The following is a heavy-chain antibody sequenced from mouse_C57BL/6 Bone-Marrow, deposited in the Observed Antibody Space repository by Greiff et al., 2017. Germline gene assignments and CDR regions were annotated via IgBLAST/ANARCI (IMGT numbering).Heavy chain of an antibody. D-gene: IGHD2-5*01. Sequence: VQLQQPGAELVKPGASVKMSCKASGYTFTSYWITWVKQRLGQGLAWIGDIYPGNGSTNYNEKFKSKATLTVDTSASTAYMPLSSLTSEDSSFYNGARPYYSNYWYFDVWGTGTTVTVSS. J-gene: IGHJ1*03. CDR1: GYTFTSYW. CDR3: ARPYYSNYWYFDV. CDR2: IYPGNGST. V-gene: IGHV1-55*01.